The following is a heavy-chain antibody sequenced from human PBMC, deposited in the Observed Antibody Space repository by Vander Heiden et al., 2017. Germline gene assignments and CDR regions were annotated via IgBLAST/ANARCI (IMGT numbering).Heavy chain of an antibody. Sequence: QLQLQESGPGLVKPSETLSLTCTVSGGSISSSSYYWGWIRQPPGKGLEWIGSIYYSGSTYYNPSLKSRVTISVDTSKNQFSLKLSSVTAADTAVYYCARLRIKRSCGGVIVWDYWGQGTLVTVSS. CDR3: ARLRIKRSCGGVIVWDY. CDR2: IYYSGST. V-gene: IGHV4-39*01. D-gene: IGHD3-16*02. CDR1: GGSISSSSYY. J-gene: IGHJ4*02.